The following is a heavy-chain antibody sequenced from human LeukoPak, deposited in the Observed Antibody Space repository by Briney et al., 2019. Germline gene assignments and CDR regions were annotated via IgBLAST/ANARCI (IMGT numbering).Heavy chain of an antibody. Sequence: GGSLRLSCAASGFTFSSYAMHWVRQAPGKGLEWVSAISGSGGSTYYADSVKGRFTISRDNSKNTLYLQMNSLRAEDTAVYYCAKVRYSGSYYPLDYWGQGTLVTVSS. D-gene: IGHD1-26*01. CDR1: GFTFSSYA. CDR3: AKVRYSGSYYPLDY. V-gene: IGHV3-23*01. CDR2: ISGSGGST. J-gene: IGHJ4*02.